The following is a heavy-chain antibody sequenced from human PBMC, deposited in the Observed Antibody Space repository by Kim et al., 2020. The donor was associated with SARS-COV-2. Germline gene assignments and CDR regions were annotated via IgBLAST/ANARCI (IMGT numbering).Heavy chain of an antibody. J-gene: IGHJ6*02. Sequence: SETLSLTCAVYGGSFSGYYWSWIRQPPGKGLEWIGEINHSGSTNYNPSLKSRVTISVDTSKNQFSLKLSSVTAADTAVYYCARAGVVIRAYYYYGMDVWGQGTTVTVSS. V-gene: IGHV4-34*01. D-gene: IGHD3-3*01. CDR2: INHSGST. CDR1: GGSFSGYY. CDR3: ARAGVVIRAYYYYGMDV.